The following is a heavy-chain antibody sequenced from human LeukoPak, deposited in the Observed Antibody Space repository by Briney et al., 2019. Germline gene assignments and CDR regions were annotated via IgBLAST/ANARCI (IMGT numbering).Heavy chain of an antibody. CDR3: ARRDSGYYDKAHAFDI. J-gene: IGHJ3*02. CDR2: INSDGSST. CDR1: GFTFSSYL. Sequence: GGSLRLSCAASGFTFSSYLMHWVRQAPGKGLVWDSRINSDGSSTSYADSVKGRFTISRDNAKNTLYLQMNSLRAEDTAVYYCARRDSGYYDKAHAFDIWGQGTMVTVSS. D-gene: IGHD3-22*01. V-gene: IGHV3-74*01.